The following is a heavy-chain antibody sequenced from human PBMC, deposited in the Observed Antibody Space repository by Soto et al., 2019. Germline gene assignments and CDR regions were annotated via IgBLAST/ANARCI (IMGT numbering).Heavy chain of an antibody. CDR2: TYYRSKWYN. J-gene: IGHJ6*01. Sequence: PSHTLSLTCAISGDSVSSNSAAWNWIRQSPSRALEWLGRTYYRSKWYNEYAVSVKSRITINPDTSKNQFSLQLNSVTPEDTAVYYCERELLAADVVDGMDVWGPGTKVTDFS. D-gene: IGHD6-13*01. CDR3: ERELLAADVVDGMDV. CDR1: GDSVSSNSAA. V-gene: IGHV6-1*01.